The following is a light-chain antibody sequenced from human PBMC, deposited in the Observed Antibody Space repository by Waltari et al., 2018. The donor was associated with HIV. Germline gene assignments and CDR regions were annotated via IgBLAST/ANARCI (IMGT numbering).Light chain of an antibody. J-gene: IGKJ2*01. CDR3: LQSSSLPYT. V-gene: IGKV6-21*02. Sequence: EIVLTQSPDFLPVTPNEKVTITCRASQSIGSSLQWYQQKPDQSPKLLIKSASQSISGVPSRFSGSGSGTDFTLTIYTLEAEDVATYYCLQSSSLPYTFGRGTKLEIK. CDR2: SAS. CDR1: QSIGSS.